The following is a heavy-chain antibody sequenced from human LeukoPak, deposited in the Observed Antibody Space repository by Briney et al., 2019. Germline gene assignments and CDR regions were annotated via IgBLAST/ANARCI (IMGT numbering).Heavy chain of an antibody. CDR3: ARAMLWFGGIEYFDY. D-gene: IGHD3-10*01. V-gene: IGHV3-66*01. CDR1: GFTVSSNY. J-gene: IGHJ4*02. CDR2: IYSGGST. Sequence: PRGSLRLSCAASGFTVSSNYMSWVRQAPGKGLEWVSVIYSGGSTYYADSVKGRFTISRDNSKNTLYLQMNSLRAEDTAVYYCARAMLWFGGIEYFDYWGQGTLVTVSS.